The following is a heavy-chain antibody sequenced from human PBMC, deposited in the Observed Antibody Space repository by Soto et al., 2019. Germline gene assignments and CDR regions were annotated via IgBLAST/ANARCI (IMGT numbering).Heavy chain of an antibody. D-gene: IGHD3-10*01. CDR2: ISRSSSST. CDR1: GFTFSSYS. CDR3: AKDMLWFGELLPASGYMDV. Sequence: GGSLRLSCAASGFTFSSYSMNWVRQAPGKGLEWVSSISRSSSSTYYADSVKGRFTISRDNSKNTLYLQMNSLRAEDTAVYYCAKDMLWFGELLPASGYMDVWGKGTTVTVSS. J-gene: IGHJ6*03. V-gene: IGHV3-23*01.